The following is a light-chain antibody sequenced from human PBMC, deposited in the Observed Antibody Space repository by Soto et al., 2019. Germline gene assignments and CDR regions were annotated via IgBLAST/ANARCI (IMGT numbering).Light chain of an antibody. CDR2: KTS. Sequence: DIHMTQSPSTVSASVGDRVTITCRASQSISIWVAWYQQKPGKAPNLLIYKTSSLESGVPSRFSGSGSGTAFTLTISSLQPDDFATDYCQDYNDYAWTFGQGTKVEIK. CDR1: QSISIW. CDR3: QDYNDYAWT. J-gene: IGKJ1*01. V-gene: IGKV1-5*03.